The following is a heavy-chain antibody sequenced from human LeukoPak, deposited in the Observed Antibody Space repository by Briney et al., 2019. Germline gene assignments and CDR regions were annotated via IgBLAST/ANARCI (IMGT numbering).Heavy chain of an antibody. V-gene: IGHV3-74*01. Sequence: PGGSLRLSCAASGFTFSSYWMHWVRQAPGKGLVWVSRINSDGSSTSYADSVKGRFTISRDNAKNTLYLQMNSLRAEDTAVYYCARDDIGRITIFGVVTPDAFDIWGQGTMVTVSS. CDR2: INSDGSST. J-gene: IGHJ3*02. D-gene: IGHD3-3*01. CDR3: ARDDIGRITIFGVVTPDAFDI. CDR1: GFTFSSYW.